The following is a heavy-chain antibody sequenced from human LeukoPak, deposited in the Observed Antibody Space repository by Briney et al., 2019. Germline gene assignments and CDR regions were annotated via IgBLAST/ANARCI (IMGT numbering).Heavy chain of an antibody. V-gene: IGHV4-59*01. J-gene: IGHJ4*02. CDR3: ARGGQQLGY. CDR1: GVSISSYY. Sequence: RTSETLSLTCTVSGVSISSYYWSWIRQPPGKGLEWIGYIYYSGSTNYNPSLKSRVTISVDTSKNQFSLKLSSVTTADTAVYYCARGGQQLGYWGQGTLVTVSS. CDR2: IYYSGST. D-gene: IGHD6-13*01.